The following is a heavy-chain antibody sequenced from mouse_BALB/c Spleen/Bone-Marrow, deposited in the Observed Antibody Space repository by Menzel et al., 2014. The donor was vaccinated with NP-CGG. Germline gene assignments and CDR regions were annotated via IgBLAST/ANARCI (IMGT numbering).Heavy chain of an antibody. CDR3: ARPHYYGNYVDY. CDR2: VNPYNGGT. CDR1: GYTFTDYY. Sequence: EVQLQESGPALVKPGASVKMSCKASGYTFTDYYMDWVKQSHGESFEWIGRVNPYNGGTSYNQKSKGKATLTVDKSSSTAYMELNSLTSEDSAVYYCARPHYYGNYVDYWGQGTTLTVSS. D-gene: IGHD2-1*01. J-gene: IGHJ2*01. V-gene: IGHV1-19*01.